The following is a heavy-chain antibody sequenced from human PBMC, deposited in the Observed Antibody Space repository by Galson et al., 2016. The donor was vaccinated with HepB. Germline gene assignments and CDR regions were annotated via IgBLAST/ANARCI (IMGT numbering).Heavy chain of an antibody. CDR3: PRDSSLSGWSIDY. D-gene: IGHD6-19*01. Sequence: SETLSLTCTVSGGSVSSGSYYWSWIRQPPGRGLEYIRYIFFSGTTYYNPSLKRRVTISVDTSRNQFSLKLSSVTAADTAIYYCPRDSSLSGWSIDYWGQGTLVTVSS. J-gene: IGHJ4*02. CDR2: IFFSGTT. V-gene: IGHV4-61*01. CDR1: GGSVSSGSYY.